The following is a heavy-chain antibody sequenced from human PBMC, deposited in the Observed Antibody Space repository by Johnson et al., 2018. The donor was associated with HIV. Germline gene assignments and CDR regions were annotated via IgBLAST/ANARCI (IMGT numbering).Heavy chain of an antibody. CDR2: ILFDGSNK. CDR3: AKDTGGNSGSDAFDI. Sequence: VQLVESGGRGVQPGRSLRLSCAASGFSFSDYGMHWVRQAPGKGLEWVAVILFDGSNKYYAASVKGRFTISRDNSKNTLYLQMNSLRTEDTAVYYCAKDTGGNSGSDAFDIWGQGTLVTVSS. CDR1: GFSFSDYG. J-gene: IGHJ3*02. V-gene: IGHV3-30*18. D-gene: IGHD3-10*01.